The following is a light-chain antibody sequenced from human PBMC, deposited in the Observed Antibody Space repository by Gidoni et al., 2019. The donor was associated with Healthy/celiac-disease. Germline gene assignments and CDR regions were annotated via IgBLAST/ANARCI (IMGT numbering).Light chain of an antibody. CDR3: GTWDSSLSAGGV. V-gene: IGLV1-51*01. CDR2: DNN. Sequence: QSVLTQPPSVSAAPGQKVTISCSGSSSNIGNNYVSWYQQLPGTAPKLLISDNNKRPSGIPDRFSGSKSGTSATLGITGLQTGDEADYYCGTWDSSLSAGGVFGGGTKLTGL. J-gene: IGLJ2*01. CDR1: SSNIGNNY.